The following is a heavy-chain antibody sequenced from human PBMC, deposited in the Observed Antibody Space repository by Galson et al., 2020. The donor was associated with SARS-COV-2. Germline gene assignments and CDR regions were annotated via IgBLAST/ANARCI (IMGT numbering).Heavy chain of an antibody. Sequence: ASETLSLTCTVSGYSISSGYYWGWIRQPPGKGLEWIGSISHSGSTYYKPSLKSRVTISVDTSKNQFSLMLSSVTAADTAVYYCATINSYCSAGTCYIEDFHHWGQGTLVTVSS. V-gene: IGHV4-38-2*02. J-gene: IGHJ1*01. CDR3: ATINSYCSAGTCYIEDFHH. CDR1: GYSISSGYY. D-gene: IGHD2-15*01. CDR2: ISHSGST.